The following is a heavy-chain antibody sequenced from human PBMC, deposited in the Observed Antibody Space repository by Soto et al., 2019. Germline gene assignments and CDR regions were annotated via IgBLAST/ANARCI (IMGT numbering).Heavy chain of an antibody. CDR1: GFTFSDYA. Sequence: EVQLLESGGGFVQPGGSLRLSCAASGFTFSDYAMTWVRQAPGKGLEWVSAITSSGSSTYYSEAVKGRFTISRDNSKSTLYLRMNSLRAEDKATYYCAKGAEGYVVSSLDYWGQGTLVTVSS. CDR2: ITSSGSST. D-gene: IGHD5-12*01. CDR3: AKGAEGYVVSSLDY. V-gene: IGHV3-23*01. J-gene: IGHJ4*02.